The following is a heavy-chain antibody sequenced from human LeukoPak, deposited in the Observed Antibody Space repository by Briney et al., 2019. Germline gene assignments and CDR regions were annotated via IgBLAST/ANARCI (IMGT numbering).Heavy chain of an antibody. D-gene: IGHD1-26*01. J-gene: IGHJ4*02. Sequence: GRSLRLSCAASEFXFSSYGMHWVRQAPGKGLEWVAVIWYDGSNKYYVDSVKGRFTISRDNSKNTLYLQMNSLRVEDTAVYYCARDGEGATTIAYWGQGTLVTVSS. V-gene: IGHV3-33*01. CDR3: ARDGEGATTIAY. CDR1: EFXFSSYG. CDR2: IWYDGSNK.